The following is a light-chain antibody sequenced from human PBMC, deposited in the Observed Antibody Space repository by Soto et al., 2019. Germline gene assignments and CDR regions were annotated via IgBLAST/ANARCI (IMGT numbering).Light chain of an antibody. J-gene: IGKJ4*01. CDR3: QQSYGTPLT. CDR1: QSISSY. Sequence: DIQMTQSPPSLSASVGDRVTITCRASQSISSYLNWYQQKPGKAPKLLIYAASSLQSGVPSRFSGSGSGTDFTLTISSLQPEDFATYYCQQSYGTPLTFGGGTKVDIK. CDR2: AAS. V-gene: IGKV1-39*01.